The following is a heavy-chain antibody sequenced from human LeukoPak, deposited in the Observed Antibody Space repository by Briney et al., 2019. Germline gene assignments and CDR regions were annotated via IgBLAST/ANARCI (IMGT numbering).Heavy chain of an antibody. CDR1: GGTFSSYA. CDR2: IIPIFGTA. J-gene: IGHJ5*02. D-gene: IGHD3-3*01. Sequence: SVKVSCKASGGTFSSYAISWVRQAPGQGLEWMGSIIPIFGTANCAQKFQGRVTITADKSTSTAYMELSSLRSEDTAVYYCARTNSITIFGVVTRLNGWFDPWGQGTLVTVSS. CDR3: ARTNSITIFGVVTRLNGWFDP. V-gene: IGHV1-69*06.